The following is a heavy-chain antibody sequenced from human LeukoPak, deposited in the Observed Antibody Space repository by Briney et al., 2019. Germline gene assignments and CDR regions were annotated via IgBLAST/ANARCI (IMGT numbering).Heavy chain of an antibody. D-gene: IGHD1-26*01. Sequence: SETLSLTCTVSGGSIRSGSYYWSWIRQPAGKGLEWIGRIHAGGSTNYNPSLKSRVTISADTSKNQFSLKLSSVTAADTAVYYCAREFRKGWDWFDPWGQGTLVIVSS. CDR2: IHAGGST. J-gene: IGHJ5*02. V-gene: IGHV4-61*02. CDR1: GGSIRSGSYY. CDR3: AREFRKGWDWFDP.